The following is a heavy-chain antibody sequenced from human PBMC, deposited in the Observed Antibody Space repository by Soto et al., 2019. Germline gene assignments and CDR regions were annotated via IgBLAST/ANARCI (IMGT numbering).Heavy chain of an antibody. D-gene: IGHD6-13*01. V-gene: IGHV3-30-3*01. J-gene: IGHJ4*02. CDR1: GFTFSSYT. CDR3: ARDPNSSSWSYYFDY. Sequence: SLRLSCAASGFTFSSYTMHWVRQAPGKGLEWVAVISYDGSNKYYADSVKGRFTISRDNSKNTLYLQMNSLRAEDTAVYYCARDPNSSSWSYYFDYWGQGTLVTVSS. CDR2: ISYDGSNK.